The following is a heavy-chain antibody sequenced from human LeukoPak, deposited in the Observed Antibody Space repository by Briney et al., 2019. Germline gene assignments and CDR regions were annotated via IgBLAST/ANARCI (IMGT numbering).Heavy chain of an antibody. CDR3: ARRKQWLENYQFDY. CDR1: GGSFSGYY. D-gene: IGHD6-19*01. CDR2: INHSGST. Sequence: TSETLSLTCAVYGGSFSGYYWSWIRQPPGKGLEWIGEINHSGSTNYNPSLKSRVTISVDTSKNQFSLKLSSVTAADTAVYYCARRKQWLENYQFDYWGQGTLVTVSS. J-gene: IGHJ4*02. V-gene: IGHV4-34*01.